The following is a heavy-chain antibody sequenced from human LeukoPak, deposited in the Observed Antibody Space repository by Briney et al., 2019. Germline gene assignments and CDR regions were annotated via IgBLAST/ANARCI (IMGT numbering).Heavy chain of an antibody. D-gene: IGHD2-2*01. CDR1: GFTFSDYY. CDR3: ARKVVGVAAATPYFDY. V-gene: IGHV3-11*01. Sequence: GGSLRLSCAASGFTFSDYYMSWIRQAPRKGLEWVLFISSSGSTIYYADSVKGRFTISRDNAKNSLYLQMNSLRAEDTAVYYCARKVVGVAAATPYFDYWGQGTLVTVSS. CDR2: ISSSGSTI. J-gene: IGHJ4*02.